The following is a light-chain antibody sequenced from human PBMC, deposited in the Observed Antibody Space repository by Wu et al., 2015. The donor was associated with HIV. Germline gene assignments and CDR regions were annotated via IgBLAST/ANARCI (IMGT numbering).Light chain of an antibody. J-gene: IGKJ1*01. CDR2: GAS. V-gene: IGKV3-11*01. CDR3: QQYGNS. CDR1: QSVTSY. Sequence: EIVLTQSPATLSLSPGERATLSCRTSQSVTSYLAWYQQKPGQAPRLLIYGASNRATGIPARFSGSGSGTDFTLTISSLEPEDFAVYYCQQYGNSFGQGTRVDIK.